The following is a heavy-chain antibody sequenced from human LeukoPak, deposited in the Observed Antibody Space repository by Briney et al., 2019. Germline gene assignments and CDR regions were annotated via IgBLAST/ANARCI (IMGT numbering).Heavy chain of an antibody. J-gene: IGHJ4*02. V-gene: IGHV3-21*01. CDR3: ARDLGSLHIVVVTATYDY. CDR2: ISSSSSYI. D-gene: IGHD2-21*02. CDR1: GFTFSSYS. Sequence: GSLRLSCAASGFTFSSYSMNWVRQAPGKGLEWVSSISSSSSYIYYADSVKGRFTISRDNAKNSLYLQMNSLRAEDTAVYYCARDLGSLHIVVVTATYDYWGQGTLVTVSS.